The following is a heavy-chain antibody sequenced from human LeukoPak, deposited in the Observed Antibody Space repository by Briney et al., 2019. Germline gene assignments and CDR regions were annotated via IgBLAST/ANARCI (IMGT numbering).Heavy chain of an antibody. Sequence: PSETLSLTCTVSGGFISSSSYYWGWIRQPPGKGLEWIGSIYYSGSTYYNPSLKSRVTISVDTSKNQFSLKLSSVTAADTAVYYCASLYYDSSGKYGMDVWGQGTTVTVSS. CDR3: ASLYYDSSGKYGMDV. D-gene: IGHD3-22*01. J-gene: IGHJ6*02. CDR2: IYYSGST. V-gene: IGHV4-39*01. CDR1: GGFISSSSYY.